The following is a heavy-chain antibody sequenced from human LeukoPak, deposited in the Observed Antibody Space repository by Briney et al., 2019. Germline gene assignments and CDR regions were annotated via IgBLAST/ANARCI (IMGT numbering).Heavy chain of an antibody. CDR1: GFTFSNYV. V-gene: IGHV3-15*01. Sequence: GGSLRLSCAASGFTFSNYVMGWVRQAPGRGLEWLGRIKSKSDGGTTDYVAPVKGRFTISRDDSKNTVSLQMNSLKTEDTAVYYCTTDPRHWGQGTLVTVSS. CDR2: IKSKSDGGTT. J-gene: IGHJ4*02. CDR3: TTDPRH.